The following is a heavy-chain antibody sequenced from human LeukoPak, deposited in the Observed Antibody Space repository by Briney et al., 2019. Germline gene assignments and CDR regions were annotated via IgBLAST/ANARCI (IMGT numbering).Heavy chain of an antibody. D-gene: IGHD3-9*01. CDR1: GGSFSGYY. V-gene: IGHV4-34*01. CDR3: ARANYDILTGYYFASHYFDY. CDR2: INHSGST. J-gene: IGHJ4*02. Sequence: PSETLSLTCAVYGGSFSGYYWSWIRQPPGKGLEWIGEINHSGSTNYNPSLKSRVTISVDTSKNQFSLKLSSVTAADTAVYYCARANYDILTGYYFASHYFDYWGQGTLVTVSS.